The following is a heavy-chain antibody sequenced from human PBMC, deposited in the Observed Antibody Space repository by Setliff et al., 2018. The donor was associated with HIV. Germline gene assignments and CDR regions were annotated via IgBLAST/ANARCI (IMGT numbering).Heavy chain of an antibody. V-gene: IGHV1-69*10. D-gene: IGHD2-15*01. CDR1: GGTSSTHA. Sequence: SVKVSCKASGGTSSTHAMNWVRQAPGQGLEWIGQIISILEITDYAQKLQGRVTITADGPTNTFYMELSGLRSDDTAVYYCARGYCGGGICYSPNWLDPWGQGTLVTVSS. CDR2: IISILEIT. J-gene: IGHJ5*02. CDR3: ARGYCGGGICYSPNWLDP.